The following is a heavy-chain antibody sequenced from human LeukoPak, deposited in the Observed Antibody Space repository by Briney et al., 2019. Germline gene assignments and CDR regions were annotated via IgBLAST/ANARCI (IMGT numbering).Heavy chain of an antibody. CDR1: GGSISSYY. D-gene: IGHD2-15*01. V-gene: IGHV4-4*07. Sequence: SETLSLTCTVSGGSISSYYWSWIRQPAGKGLEWIGRIYTSGSTNYNPSLKSRVTMSVDTSKNQFSLKLSSVTAADTAVYYCARARYCSGGSCYGHYYYYYMDVWGKGTTVTVSS. J-gene: IGHJ6*03. CDR3: ARARYCSGGSCYGHYYYYYMDV. CDR2: IYTSGST.